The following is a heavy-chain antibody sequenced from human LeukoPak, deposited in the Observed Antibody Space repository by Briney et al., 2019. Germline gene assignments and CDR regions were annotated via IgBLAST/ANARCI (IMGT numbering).Heavy chain of an antibody. CDR2: FSPYKGNK. CDR3: ARSAGVLFAFGRTEFDY. Sequence: ASVKVSCKASGYMFSNFFSSYGITWVRQAPGQGLEWMGWFSPYKGNKKFAQKFQGRVTMTTDTSTGTAYMELRSLRSEDTAVYYCARSAGVLFAFGRTEFDYWGQGTLVTVSS. CDR1: GYMFSNFFSSYG. D-gene: IGHD3-10*01. J-gene: IGHJ4*02. V-gene: IGHV1-18*01.